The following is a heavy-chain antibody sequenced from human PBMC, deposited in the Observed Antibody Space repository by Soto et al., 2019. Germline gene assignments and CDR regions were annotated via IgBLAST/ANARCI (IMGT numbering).Heavy chain of an antibody. Sequence: SVKVSCKASVYTFTNYDITCVRQAPAQGLEWMGWISAYNGNTNYSQKLQVRVTMTTDTSTSTAYIELRILRSDDTAVYYSARVTASSISIFGVIRYGMAVWGQGSTV. J-gene: IGHJ6*02. CDR3: ARVTASSISIFGVIRYGMAV. CDR2: ISAYNGNT. V-gene: IGHV1-18*01. D-gene: IGHD3-3*01. CDR1: VYTFTNYD.